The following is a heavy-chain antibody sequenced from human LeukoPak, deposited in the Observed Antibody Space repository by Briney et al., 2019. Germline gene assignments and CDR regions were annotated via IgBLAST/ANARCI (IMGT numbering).Heavy chain of an antibody. CDR2: IYYSGST. CDR1: GGSISSSSYY. CDR3: ARHYYDSSGYPASHFDY. D-gene: IGHD3-22*01. Sequence: SETLSPTCTVSGGSISSSSYYWGWIRQPPGTGLEWIGSIYYSGSTYYNPSLKSRVTISVDTSKNQFSLKLSSVTAADTAVYYCARHYYDSSGYPASHFDYWGQGTLVTVSS. J-gene: IGHJ4*02. V-gene: IGHV4-39*01.